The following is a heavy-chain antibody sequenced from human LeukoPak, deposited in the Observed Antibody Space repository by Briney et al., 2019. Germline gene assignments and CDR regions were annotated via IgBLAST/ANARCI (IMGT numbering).Heavy chain of an antibody. V-gene: IGHV1-69*13. CDR1: GGTFSSHA. D-gene: IGHD5-18*01. Sequence: SVKVSCTASGGTFSSHAISWVRQAPGQGLEWMGGIIPIFGTANYAQKFQGRVTITADESTSTAYMELSSLRSEDTAVYYCARGPAGYSYGQYNWFDPWGQGTLVTVSS. J-gene: IGHJ5*02. CDR3: ARGPAGYSYGQYNWFDP. CDR2: IIPIFGTA.